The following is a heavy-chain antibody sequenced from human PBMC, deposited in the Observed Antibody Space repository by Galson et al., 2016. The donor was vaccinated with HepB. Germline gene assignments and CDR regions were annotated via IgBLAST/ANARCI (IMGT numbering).Heavy chain of an antibody. CDR2: IYYRGST. CDR1: GGSISDSY. D-gene: IGHD1-1*01. CDR3: ARSSYNWNVGYYFDY. Sequence: SETLSLTCTVPGGSISDSYWSWIRQPPGKGLESMGYIYYRGSTHYNPSLKSRVTISVDTSKTQLSLKLISVTAADTAVYYCARSSYNWNVGYYFDYWGQGTLVTVSS. J-gene: IGHJ4*02. V-gene: IGHV4-59*12.